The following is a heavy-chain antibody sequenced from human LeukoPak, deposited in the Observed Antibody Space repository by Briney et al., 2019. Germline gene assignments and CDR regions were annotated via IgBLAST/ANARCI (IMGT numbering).Heavy chain of an antibody. CDR3: VRDMDSSLDAFDI. V-gene: IGHV4-59*01. D-gene: IGHD6-13*01. CDR2: IYYSGST. Sequence: SETLSLTCTVSGGSISSYYWSWIRQPPGQGLEWIGYIYYSGSTNYNPSLKSRVTISVDTSKNQFSLKLSSVTAADTAVYYCVRDMDSSLDAFDIWGQGTMVTVSS. J-gene: IGHJ3*02. CDR1: GGSISSYY.